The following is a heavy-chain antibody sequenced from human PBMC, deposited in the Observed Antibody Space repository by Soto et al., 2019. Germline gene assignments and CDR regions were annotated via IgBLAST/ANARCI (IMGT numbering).Heavy chain of an antibody. CDR2: VNPSGGST. CDR1: GYLFTAYS. CDR3: AREENCSGGTCYSEYFDR. V-gene: IGHV1-46*01. J-gene: IGHJ1*01. Sequence: GASVKVSCTASGYLFTAYSMHWVRLAPGQGLEWMGVVNPSGGSTKYAQNFQGRVTMTRDTSTATIYMELSSLRSDDTAIYYCAREENCSGGTCYSEYFDRCGQVTLVPVSS. D-gene: IGHD2-15*01.